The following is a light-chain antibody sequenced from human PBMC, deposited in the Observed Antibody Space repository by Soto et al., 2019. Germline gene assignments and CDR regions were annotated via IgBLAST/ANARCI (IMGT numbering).Light chain of an antibody. CDR3: YSYAGENLYV. J-gene: IGLJ1*01. Sequence: QSVLTQPASVSASPGQSITIPCTGTSSDVGSYNLVSWFQQHPGKVPKLLIYEGTKRPSGLSDRFSGSKSGNTASLTISGLQAGDGADYYCYSYAGENLYVFGTGTKLTVL. CDR2: EGT. V-gene: IGLV2-23*01. CDR1: SSDVGSYNL.